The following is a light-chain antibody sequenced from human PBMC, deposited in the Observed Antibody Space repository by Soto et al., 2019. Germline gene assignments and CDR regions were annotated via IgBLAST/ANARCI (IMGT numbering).Light chain of an antibody. J-gene: IGKJ5*01. CDR3: QQYENLPT. Sequence: DIQMTQSPSSLSASVGDRVTIACQASQNINNYLNWYQQTPGRAPKLLIYDASNSEAGVPSRFRGSGAGTDFTFTISRLQPEDIATYYCQQYENLPTFGQGTRLEIK. CDR1: QNINNY. V-gene: IGKV1-33*01. CDR2: DAS.